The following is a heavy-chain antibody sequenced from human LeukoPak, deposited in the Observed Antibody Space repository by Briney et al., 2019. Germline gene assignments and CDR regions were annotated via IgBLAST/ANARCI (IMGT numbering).Heavy chain of an antibody. CDR1: GDSISSYY. J-gene: IGHJ6*03. D-gene: IGHD6-6*01. V-gene: IGHV4-59*01. CDR3: ARIAAREPIAHYLSYYYYYYMDV. Sequence: SETLSLTCTVSGDSISSYYCSWIRQPPGKGLEWIGYIYYSGSTSYNPSLKSRVTISVDTSKNQFSLKLSSVTAADTAVYYCARIAAREPIAHYLSYYYYYYMDVWGKGTTVTVSS. CDR2: IYYSGST.